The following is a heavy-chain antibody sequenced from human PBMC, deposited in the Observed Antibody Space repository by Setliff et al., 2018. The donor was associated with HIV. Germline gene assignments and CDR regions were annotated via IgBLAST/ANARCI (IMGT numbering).Heavy chain of an antibody. J-gene: IGHJ5*02. Sequence: SETLSLTCTVSGGSISSGSYYWSWIRQPAGKGLEWIGHIYTSGSTNYNPSLKSRVTISVDTSKNKFSLKLSSVTAADTAVYYCARRHYDFWSGYYNWFDPWGQGTLVTVSS. D-gene: IGHD3-3*01. CDR2: IYTSGST. V-gene: IGHV4-61*09. CDR1: GGSISSGSYY. CDR3: ARRHYDFWSGYYNWFDP.